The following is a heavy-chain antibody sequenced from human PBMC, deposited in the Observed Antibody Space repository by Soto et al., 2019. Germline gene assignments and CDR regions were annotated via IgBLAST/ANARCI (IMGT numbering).Heavy chain of an antibody. CDR2: IIPIFGTA. J-gene: IGHJ3*02. V-gene: IGHV1-69*06. D-gene: IGHD1-7*01. Sequence: SVKVSCKASGGTFSSYAISWVRQAPGQGLEWMGGIIPIFGTANYARKFQGRVTITADKSTSTAYMELSSLRSEDTAVYYCARGSGMGTPDGSFDIWGQGTMVTVSS. CDR3: ARGSGMGTPDGSFDI. CDR1: GGTFSSYA.